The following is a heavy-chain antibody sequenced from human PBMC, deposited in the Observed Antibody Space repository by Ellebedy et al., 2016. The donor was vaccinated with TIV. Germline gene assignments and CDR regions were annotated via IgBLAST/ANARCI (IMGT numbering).Heavy chain of an antibody. Sequence: GGSLRLSCAASGFAFSSYAMSWVRQAPGKGLEWVSAIGGSGGSTYYADSVKGRFTISRDNSKNTLYLQMNSLRAEDTAVYYCAKDPGSGYYYYYGMDVWGQGTTVTVSS. CDR1: GFAFSSYA. CDR3: AKDPGSGYYYYYGMDV. V-gene: IGHV3-23*01. J-gene: IGHJ6*02. CDR2: IGGSGGST. D-gene: IGHD3-3*01.